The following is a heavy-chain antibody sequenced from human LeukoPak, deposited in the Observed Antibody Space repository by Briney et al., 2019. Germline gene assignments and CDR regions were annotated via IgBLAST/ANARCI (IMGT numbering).Heavy chain of an antibody. CDR1: GFTFSDYY. Sequence: PGGSLRLSCAASGFTFSDYYMSWIRQAPGKGLEWVSYISSSGSTIYYADSVKGRFTISRDDAKNSLYLQMNSLRAEDTAVYYCARDLEGNPAAFDIWGQGTMVTVSS. CDR2: ISSSGSTI. J-gene: IGHJ3*02. V-gene: IGHV3-11*04. CDR3: ARDLEGNPAAFDI. D-gene: IGHD4-23*01.